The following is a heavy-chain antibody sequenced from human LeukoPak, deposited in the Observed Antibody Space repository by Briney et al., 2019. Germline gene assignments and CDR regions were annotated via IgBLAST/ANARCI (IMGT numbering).Heavy chain of an antibody. Sequence: PSETLSLTCAVYGGSFSGYYWSWIRQPPGKGLEWIGEINHSGSTNYNPSLKSRVTISVDTSKNQFSLKLSSVTAADTAAYYCARTSDFWSGYHDYWGQGTLVTVSS. J-gene: IGHJ4*02. CDR3: ARTSDFWSGYHDY. CDR2: INHSGST. V-gene: IGHV4-34*01. CDR1: GGSFSGYY. D-gene: IGHD3-3*01.